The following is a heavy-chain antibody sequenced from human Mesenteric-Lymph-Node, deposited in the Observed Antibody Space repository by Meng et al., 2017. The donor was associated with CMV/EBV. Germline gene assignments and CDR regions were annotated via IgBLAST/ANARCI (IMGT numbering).Heavy chain of an antibody. CDR1: GYTFTSYW. V-gene: IGHV5-51*01. Sequence: VSCKGSGYTFTSYWIAWVRQKPGKGLEWMGMVYPGDSDTTYSPSFEGQVTSSADESNSTAYLLWLNLKASDTGIYYCARGAGMWFDPWGQGTLVTVSS. CDR3: ARGAGMWFDP. CDR2: VYPGDSDT. D-gene: IGHD1-26*01. J-gene: IGHJ5*02.